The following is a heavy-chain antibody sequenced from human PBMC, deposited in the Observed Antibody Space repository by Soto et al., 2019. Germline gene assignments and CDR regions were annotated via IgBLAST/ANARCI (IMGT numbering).Heavy chain of an antibody. CDR2: IIPIFGTA. D-gene: IGHD6-13*01. CDR1: GGTFSSYA. V-gene: IGHV1-69*12. CDR3: ARGIAAAGVSWYFDL. J-gene: IGHJ2*01. Sequence: QVQLVQSGAEVKKPGSSVKVSCKASGGTFSSYAISWVRQAPGQGLEWMGGIIPIFGTANYAQKFQGRVTIXXDXSXXTAYMELSSLRSEDTAVYYCARGIAAAGVSWYFDLWGRGTLVTVSS.